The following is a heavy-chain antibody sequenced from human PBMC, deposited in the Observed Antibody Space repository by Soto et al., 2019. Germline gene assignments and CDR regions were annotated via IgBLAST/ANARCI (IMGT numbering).Heavy chain of an antibody. D-gene: IGHD6-19*01. CDR2: INPNSGGT. V-gene: IGHV1-2*04. Sequence: VSVKVSCKSSGYTFTGYDMHWARQAPGQGLEWMGWINPNSGGTNYAQKFQGWVTMTRDTSISTAYMELSRLRSDDTAVYYCARGPAVAGTATYYFDYWGQGTLVTVSS. J-gene: IGHJ4*02. CDR1: GYTFTGYD. CDR3: ARGPAVAGTATYYFDY.